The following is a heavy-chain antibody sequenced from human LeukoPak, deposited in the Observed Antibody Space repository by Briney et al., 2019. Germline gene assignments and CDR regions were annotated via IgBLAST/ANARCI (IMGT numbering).Heavy chain of an antibody. CDR1: SGSISSYY. CDR2: IYYSGTT. Sequence: SETLSLTCTVSSGSISSYYCSWIRQPPGKGLEWVGYIYYSGTTNYNPSLKSRVTILVDTSKKQFSLKLRSVTAADTAVYYCTRHYYDSSGYFDYWGQGTLVTVSS. V-gene: IGHV4-59*01. D-gene: IGHD3-22*01. CDR3: TRHYYDSSGYFDY. J-gene: IGHJ4*02.